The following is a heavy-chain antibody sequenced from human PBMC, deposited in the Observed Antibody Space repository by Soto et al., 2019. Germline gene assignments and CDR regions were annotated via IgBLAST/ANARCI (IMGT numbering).Heavy chain of an antibody. CDR1: GGSISSGNYY. D-gene: IGHD2-15*01. CDR3: ATMGTPATGLYFFDY. Sequence: QVQLQESGPGLVKPSQTLSLTCTVSGGSISSGNYYWSWIRQPPGKGLEWIGFISYSGSTYYSTSLKSRVTRSVATSKSQFSLNLSFVTAADTAVYYCATMGTPATGLYFFDYWGQGSLVTVSS. J-gene: IGHJ4*02. CDR2: ISYSGST. V-gene: IGHV4-30-4*01.